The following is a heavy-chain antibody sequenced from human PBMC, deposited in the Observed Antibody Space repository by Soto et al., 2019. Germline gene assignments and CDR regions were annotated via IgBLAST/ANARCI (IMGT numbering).Heavy chain of an antibody. D-gene: IGHD6-13*01. CDR3: ARNFYYNSSCYLSRVDY. Sequence: SETLSLTCTVSGGSIISNSYYWGWIRQPPGRGLEWIGGILHSGSTYYNPSLKSRVTMSVDTSKNQFSLSLASVTAADTAVYYCARNFYYNSSCYLSRVDYWGQLTLVPVSS. J-gene: IGHJ4*02. CDR1: GGSIISNSYY. V-gene: IGHV4-39*01. CDR2: ILHSGST.